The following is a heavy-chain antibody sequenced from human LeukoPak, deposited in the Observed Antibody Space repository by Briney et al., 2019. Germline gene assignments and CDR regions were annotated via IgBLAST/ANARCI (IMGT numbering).Heavy chain of an antibody. CDR3: ARGILVSGEFHDAFNI. CDR1: GYSFSDYD. Sequence: GASVKVSCTASGYSFSDYDINWVRQAPGQGLEWMGWMTPNNGNTGNIEKFQGRITITMDTSITTAYMELHALTSEDTAMYYCARGILVSGEFHDAFNIWGQGTMVTVSS. J-gene: IGHJ3*02. V-gene: IGHV1-8*03. CDR2: MTPNNGNT. D-gene: IGHD4-17*01.